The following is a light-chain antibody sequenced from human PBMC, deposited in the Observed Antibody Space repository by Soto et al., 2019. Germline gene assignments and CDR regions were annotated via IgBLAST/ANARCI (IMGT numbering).Light chain of an antibody. V-gene: IGKV3-20*01. CDR3: QPYGSSSTA. J-gene: IGKJ1*01. CDR2: GAS. CDR1: QSVSSSY. Sequence: EIVLTQSPGTLSLSPGEIATLSCRASQSVSSSYLAWYQQKPGQAPRLLIYGASSRATGIPDRFSGSGSGTDFTLTISRLEPEDFAVYYCQPYGSSSTAFGQGTKVEIK.